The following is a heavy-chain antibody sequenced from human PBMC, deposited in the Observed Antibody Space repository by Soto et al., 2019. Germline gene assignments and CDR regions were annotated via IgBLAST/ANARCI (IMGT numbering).Heavy chain of an antibody. CDR3: ARSIVVVTAADY. D-gene: IGHD2-21*02. J-gene: IGHJ4*02. CDR2: INGGNGNT. Sequence: QVQLVQSGAEVKKPGASVKVSCKASGYTFTSYAMHWVRQAPGQRLEWMGWINGGNGNTKYSQKFQGRVTITRDTAGSTAYMELSSLRSEDTAVYYCARSIVVVTAADYWGQGTLVTVSS. V-gene: IGHV1-3*01. CDR1: GYTFTSYA.